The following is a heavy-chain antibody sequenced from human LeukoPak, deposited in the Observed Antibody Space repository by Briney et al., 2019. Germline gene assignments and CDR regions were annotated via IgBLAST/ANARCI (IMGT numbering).Heavy chain of an antibody. CDR2: ISAYNGNT. J-gene: IGHJ4*02. V-gene: IGHV1-18*01. CDR3: ASCVVVPAAMRDCSGVFDY. CDR1: GYTFTSYG. Sequence: ASVKVSCKASGYTFTSYGISWVRQAPGQGLEWMGWISAYNGNTNYAQKLQGRVTMTTDTSTSTAYMELRSLRSDDTAVYYCASCVVVPAAMRDCSGVFDYWGQGTLVTVSS. D-gene: IGHD2-2*01.